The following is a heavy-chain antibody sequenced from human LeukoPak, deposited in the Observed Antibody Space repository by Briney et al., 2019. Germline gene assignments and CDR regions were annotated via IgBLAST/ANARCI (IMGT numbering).Heavy chain of an antibody. D-gene: IGHD3-10*01. Sequence: GGSLRLSCVASGFTFSSYTMSWVRQTPGKGLEWVSTISGGGVSTYYADSVKGRFTISRDNSRNTLYLQMNSLRAEDTAVYYCARDRSWFGEFFDIWGQGTMVTVSS. CDR3: ARDRSWFGEFFDI. CDR2: ISGGGVST. V-gene: IGHV3-23*01. J-gene: IGHJ3*02. CDR1: GFTFSSYT.